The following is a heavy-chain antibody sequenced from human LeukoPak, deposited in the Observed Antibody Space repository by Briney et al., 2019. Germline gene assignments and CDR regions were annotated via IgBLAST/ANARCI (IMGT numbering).Heavy chain of an antibody. J-gene: IGHJ4*02. D-gene: IGHD6-13*01. Sequence: SVKVSCKASGFTLTCSAMQWVRQARGQRLEWIAWIVGGSGNTNYAQKFQERVTITRDMSTSTDYMELSSLRSEDTAVYYCAKVSGSWSYYFDYWGQGTLVTVSS. CDR2: IVGGSGNT. CDR1: GFTLTCSA. V-gene: IGHV1-58*02. CDR3: AKVSGSWSYYFDY.